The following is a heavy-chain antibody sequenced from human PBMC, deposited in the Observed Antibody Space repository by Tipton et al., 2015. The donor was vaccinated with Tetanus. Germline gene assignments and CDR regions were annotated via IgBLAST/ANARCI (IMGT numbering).Heavy chain of an antibody. J-gene: IGHJ4*02. V-gene: IGHV1-69*06. Sequence: QLVQSGAEVKKPGSSVKVSCKTSGGSFNTYITSWVRQAPGQGPEWMGGIIPIFGTITYAQKFQGRVTITADKSTNTAYMELSSLRSEDTAVYYCARSRGGTRIYYAIAFWGQGTLVTVSS. D-gene: IGHD3-10*01. CDR2: IIPIFGTI. CDR3: ARSRGGTRIYYAIAF. CDR1: GGSFNTYI.